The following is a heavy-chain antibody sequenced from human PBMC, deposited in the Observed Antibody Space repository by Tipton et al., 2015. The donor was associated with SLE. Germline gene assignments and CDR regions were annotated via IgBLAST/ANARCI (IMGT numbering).Heavy chain of an antibody. CDR2: ISAYNGNT. V-gene: IGHV1-18*01. CDR3: ARSKDYSTSDYYYYMDV. Sequence: QSGAEVKKPGASVKVSCKASGYTFTSYGISCVRQAPGQGLEWMGWISAYNGNTNYAQKLQGRVTMTTDTSTSTAYMELRSLRSDDTAVYYCARSKDYSTSDYYYYMDVWGKGTTVTVSS. J-gene: IGHJ6*03. CDR1: GYTFTSYG. D-gene: IGHD6-13*01.